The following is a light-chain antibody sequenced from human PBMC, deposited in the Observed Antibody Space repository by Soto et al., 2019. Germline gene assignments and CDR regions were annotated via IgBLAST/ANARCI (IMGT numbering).Light chain of an antibody. CDR3: QQRSNWRDT. V-gene: IGKV3-11*01. Sequence: EIVLPQSPAPLSLSPGLRATRSCMASQSASSYLAWYQQKPRQAPRLLIYDASNRATGLPARFSGSGSGTDFTLTISSLETEDCAVYYCQQRSNWRDTFGQGTKLEIK. CDR2: DAS. CDR1: QSASSY. J-gene: IGKJ2*01.